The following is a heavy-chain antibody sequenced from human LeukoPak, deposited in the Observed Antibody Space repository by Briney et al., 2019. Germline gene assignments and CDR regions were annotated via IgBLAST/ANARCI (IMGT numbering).Heavy chain of an antibody. CDR1: GGSISSYY. D-gene: IGHD2-8*01. CDR2: IYYSGST. V-gene: IGHV4-59*12. CDR3: ARGRKYCTHGVCYKMDWFDP. Sequence: SETLSLTCTVSGGSISSYYWSWIRQPPGKGLEWIGYIYYSGSTNYNPSLKSRVTISVDTSKNQFSLKLSSVTAADTAVYYCARGRKYCTHGVCYKMDWFDPWGQGTLVTVSS. J-gene: IGHJ5*02.